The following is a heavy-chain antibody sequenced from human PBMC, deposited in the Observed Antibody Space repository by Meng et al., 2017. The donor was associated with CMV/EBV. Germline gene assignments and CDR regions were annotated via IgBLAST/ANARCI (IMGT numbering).Heavy chain of an antibody. CDR2: IIPIFGTA. V-gene: IGHV1-69*05. CDR1: GGTFSSYA. CDR3: ARDISGCFDY. D-gene: IGHD3-22*01. Sequence: SVKVSCKASGGTFSSYAISWVRQAPGQGLEWMGGIIPIFGTANYAQKLQGRVTMTTDTSTSTAYMELRSLRSDDTAVYYCARDISGCFDYWGQGTLVTVSS. J-gene: IGHJ4*02.